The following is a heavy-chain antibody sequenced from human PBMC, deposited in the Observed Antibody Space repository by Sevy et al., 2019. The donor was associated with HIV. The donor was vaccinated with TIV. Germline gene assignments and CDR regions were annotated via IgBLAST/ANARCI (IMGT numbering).Heavy chain of an antibody. Sequence: SETLSLTCTVSGGSISSYYWSWIRQPPGKGLEWSGYIYYSGSTNYNPSLKSRVTISVDTSKNQFSLKLSSVTAADTAVYYCARGPWFGELAPDYWGQGTLVTVSS. D-gene: IGHD3-10*01. CDR3: ARGPWFGELAPDY. J-gene: IGHJ4*02. CDR1: GGSISSYY. V-gene: IGHV4-59*01. CDR2: IYYSGST.